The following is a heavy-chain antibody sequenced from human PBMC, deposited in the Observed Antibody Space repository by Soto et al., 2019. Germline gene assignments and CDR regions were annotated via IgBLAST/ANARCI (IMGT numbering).Heavy chain of an antibody. J-gene: IGHJ5*02. Sequence: QVQLVQSGAEVKKPGASVKVSCKASGYTFTGYYMHWVRQAPGQGLEWMGWINPNSGGTNYAQKFQGWVTMTRDTSISTAYEELSGVRSNDTAVYYCARGAVVVVAARNNWFDPWGQGTLVTVSS. V-gene: IGHV1-2*04. CDR1: GYTFTGYY. CDR3: ARGAVVVVAARNNWFDP. CDR2: INPNSGGT. D-gene: IGHD2-15*01.